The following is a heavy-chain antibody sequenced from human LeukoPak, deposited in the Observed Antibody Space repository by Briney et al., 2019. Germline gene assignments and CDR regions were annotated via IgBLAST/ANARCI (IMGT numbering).Heavy chain of an antibody. J-gene: IGHJ3*02. V-gene: IGHV1-46*01. D-gene: IGHD3-10*01. Sequence: GASVKVSCKASGYTFTSYYMHWVRQAPGQGLEWMGIINPSGGSTSYAQKFQGRVTMTRDTSTSTAYMELSSLRSEDTAVYYCARVYRGSGSYYTPFDIWGQGTMVTVSS. CDR1: GYTFTSYY. CDR2: INPSGGST. CDR3: ARVYRGSGSYYTPFDI.